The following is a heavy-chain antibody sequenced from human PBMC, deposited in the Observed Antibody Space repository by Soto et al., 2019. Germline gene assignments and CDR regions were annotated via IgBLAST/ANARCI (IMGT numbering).Heavy chain of an antibody. Sequence: GASVKVSCKASGGTFSSYAISWVRQAPGQGLEWMGVIIPIFGTANYAQKFQGRVTITADESTSTAYMELSSLRSEDTAVYYCARVGGYCTNGVCYTSWFDPWGQGTLVTVSS. V-gene: IGHV1-69*13. CDR2: IIPIFGTA. J-gene: IGHJ5*02. CDR1: GGTFSSYA. CDR3: ARVGGYCTNGVCYTSWFDP. D-gene: IGHD2-8*01.